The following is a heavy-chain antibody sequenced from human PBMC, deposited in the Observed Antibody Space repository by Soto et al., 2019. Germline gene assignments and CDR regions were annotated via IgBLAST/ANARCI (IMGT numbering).Heavy chain of an antibody. CDR1: GYTFTSYD. V-gene: IGHV1-8*01. CDR2: MNPNSGST. J-gene: IGHJ3*02. Sequence: ASVNVSCKASGYTFTSYDINWVRQATGQGLEWMGWMNPNSGSTGYAQKFQGRVTMTRSTSISTAYMELSSLGSEDTAVYYCARGLEYYDSSGYSCDAFDIWGQ. CDR3: ARGLEYYDSSGYSCDAFDI. D-gene: IGHD3-22*01.